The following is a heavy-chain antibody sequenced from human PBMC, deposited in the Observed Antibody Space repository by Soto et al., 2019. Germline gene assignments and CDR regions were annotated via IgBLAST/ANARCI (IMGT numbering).Heavy chain of an antibody. D-gene: IGHD3-10*01. CDR1: GFTFSSYS. CDR3: ARGFGMSGIDY. Sequence: GGSLILSCAASGFTFSSYSMNWVRQAPGKGLEWVSYISSSSSTIYYADSVKGRFTISRDNAKNSLYLQMNSLRAEDTAVYYCARGFGMSGIDYWGQGTLVTVS. J-gene: IGHJ4*02. V-gene: IGHV3-48*01. CDR2: ISSSSSTI.